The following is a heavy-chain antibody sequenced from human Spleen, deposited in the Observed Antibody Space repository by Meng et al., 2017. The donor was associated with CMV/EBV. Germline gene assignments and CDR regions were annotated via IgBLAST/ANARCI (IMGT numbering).Heavy chain of an antibody. Sequence: ASVKVSCKASGYTFTGYYMHWMRQAPGQGLEWMGWINPNSGGTNYAQKFQGRVTMTRDTSISTAYMELSSLRSEDTALYYCARVDSPVVVAASWGLQFDPWGQGTLVTVSS. D-gene: IGHD2-15*01. CDR1: GYTFTGYY. V-gene: IGHV1-2*02. CDR3: ARVDSPVVVAASWGLQFDP. J-gene: IGHJ5*02. CDR2: INPNSGGT.